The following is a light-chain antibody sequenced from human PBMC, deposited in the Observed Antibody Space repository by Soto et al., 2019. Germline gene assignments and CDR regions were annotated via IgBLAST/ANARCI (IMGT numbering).Light chain of an antibody. CDR2: GAF. J-gene: IGKJ1*01. CDR1: QSINNN. CDR3: QQYNDWPLT. Sequence: EIVMTQSPVTLSVSPGERSTLSCSASQSINNNLAWYQQKPGQAPSLLIYGAFTRATGIPARFSDTGSGTEFTLTISSLQSEDFALYYCQQYNDWPLTFGQGTKVDIK. V-gene: IGKV3-15*01.